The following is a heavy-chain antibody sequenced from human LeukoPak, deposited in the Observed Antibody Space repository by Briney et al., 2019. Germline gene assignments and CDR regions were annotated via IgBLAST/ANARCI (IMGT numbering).Heavy chain of an antibody. CDR1: GFIFSTYA. J-gene: IGHJ4*02. D-gene: IGHD5-24*01. V-gene: IGHV3-30*04. CDR3: AKDSRDYNFRTGYYFDY. CDR2: ISYHGRDQ. Sequence: SGGSLRLSCSASGFIFSTYAMHWVRQAPGKGLEWVTVISYHGRDQYYADSVKGRFTISRDNSKNTLDLQMNSLRAEDTAIYYCAKDSRDYNFRTGYYFDYWGQGTLVTVSS.